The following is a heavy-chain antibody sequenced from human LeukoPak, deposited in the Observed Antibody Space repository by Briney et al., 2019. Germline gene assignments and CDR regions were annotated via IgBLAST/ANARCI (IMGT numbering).Heavy chain of an antibody. CDR3: AELGITMIGGV. D-gene: IGHD3-10*02. CDR1: GFTFRHYN. CDR2: ITGSSTTI. V-gene: IGHV3-48*04. Sequence: GGSLRLSCAASGFTFRHYNMNWVRQAPGKGLEWVSYITGSSTTIYYADSVKGRFTISRDNAKNSLYLQMNSLRAEDTAVYYCAELGITMIGGVWGKGTTVTISS. J-gene: IGHJ6*04.